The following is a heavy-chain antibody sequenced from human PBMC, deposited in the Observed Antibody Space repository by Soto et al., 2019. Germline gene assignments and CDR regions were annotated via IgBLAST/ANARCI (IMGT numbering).Heavy chain of an antibody. V-gene: IGHV3-23*01. CDR3: AKGRSYYFYYGVDV. Sequence: GGSLRLSCAASGFTFDDYGMHWVRQATGKGLEWVSDIIDSGGSTYYADSVKGRFTISRDHSKSTLYLQMNSLRAEDTALYYCAKGRSYYFYYGVDVWGQGTTVTVSS. CDR2: IIDSGGST. J-gene: IGHJ6*02. CDR1: GFTFDDYG.